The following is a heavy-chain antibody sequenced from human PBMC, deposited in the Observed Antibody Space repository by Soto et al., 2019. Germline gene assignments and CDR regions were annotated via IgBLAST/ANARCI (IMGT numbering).Heavy chain of an antibody. D-gene: IGHD2-15*01. CDR2: IWYDGSMK. CDR1: GFTFTNHG. CDR3: ARDRVQMVDGLDV. J-gene: IGHJ6*02. Sequence: GESLKISCAASGFTFTNHGMHWVRQAPGKGLEWVANIWYDGSMKYYADSVKGRFTISRDNSRNTLNLQMNSLRAEDTAVYYCARDRVQMVDGLDVWGQGTTVTVSS. V-gene: IGHV3-33*01.